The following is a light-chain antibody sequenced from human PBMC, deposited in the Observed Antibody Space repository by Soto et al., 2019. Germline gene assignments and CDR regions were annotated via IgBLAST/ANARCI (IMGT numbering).Light chain of an antibody. V-gene: IGKV3-20*01. J-gene: IGKJ3*01. CDR3: QQYGSTIFT. CDR1: QSVSSSY. CDR2: GAS. Sequence: EIVLTQSPGTLSLSPGERATLSCRASQSVSSSYLAWYQQKPGQAPRLLIYGASSRTTGIPDRFSGSGSGKDFTLTISRLDPEDFAVYYCQQYGSTIFTFGAGTKVDI.